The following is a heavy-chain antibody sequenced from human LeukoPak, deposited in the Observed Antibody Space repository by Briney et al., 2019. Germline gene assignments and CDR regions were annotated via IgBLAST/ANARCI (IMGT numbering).Heavy chain of an antibody. D-gene: IGHD3-22*01. Sequence: GGSLRLSCAASGFTLSTYWMNWVRQAPGKGLVWVARIKNDGSNTDYADSVRGRFTISRDNSKNTLSLQMNSLRAEDTAMFYCAKDLADYYDNSGSIDYWGQGTLVTVSS. CDR2: IKNDGSNT. CDR1: GFTLSTYW. V-gene: IGHV3-74*01. J-gene: IGHJ4*02. CDR3: AKDLADYYDNSGSIDY.